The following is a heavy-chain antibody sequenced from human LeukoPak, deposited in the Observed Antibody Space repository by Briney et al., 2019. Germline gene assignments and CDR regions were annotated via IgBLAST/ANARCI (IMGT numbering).Heavy chain of an antibody. J-gene: IGHJ4*02. D-gene: IGHD5-24*01. V-gene: IGHV1-18*01. Sequence: RXAPGQGLXXXGWISAYNGNTNYAQKLQGRVTMTTDTSTSTAYMELRSLRSDDTAVYYCARVEMATMPRDYWGQGTLVTVSS. CDR3: ARVEMATMPRDY. CDR2: ISAYNGNT.